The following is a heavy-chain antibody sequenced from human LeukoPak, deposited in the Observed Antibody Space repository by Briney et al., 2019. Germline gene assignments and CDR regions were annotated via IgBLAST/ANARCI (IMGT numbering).Heavy chain of an antibody. Sequence: GGSLRLSCAASGFTFSSYSMNWVRQAPGKGLEWVSSISSSSSYIYYADSVKGRFTVSRDNAQNSLFLQMNSLRAEDTAIYYCARLHSLAGAGTYDYWGQGTLVTVSS. CDR3: ARLHSLAGAGTYDY. V-gene: IGHV3-21*01. CDR1: GFTFSSYS. D-gene: IGHD6-13*01. CDR2: ISSSSSYI. J-gene: IGHJ4*02.